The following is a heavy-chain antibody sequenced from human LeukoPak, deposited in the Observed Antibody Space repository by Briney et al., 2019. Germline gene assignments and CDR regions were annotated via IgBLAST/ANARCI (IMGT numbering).Heavy chain of an antibody. D-gene: IGHD4-17*01. CDR1: GGSISSSSYY. CDR3: ARQGATVTPPVFDF. CDR2: IYYSGST. V-gene: IGHV4-39*01. J-gene: IGHJ4*02. Sequence: PSETLSLTCTVSGGSISSSSYYWGWIRQPPGKGLEWIGSIYYSGSTYYNPSLKSRVTISVDTSKNQFSLKLNSVTAADTAVYYCARQGATVTPPVFDFWGQGTLVTVSS.